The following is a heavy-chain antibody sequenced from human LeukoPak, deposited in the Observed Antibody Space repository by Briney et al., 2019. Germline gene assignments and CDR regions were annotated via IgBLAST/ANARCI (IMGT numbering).Heavy chain of an antibody. D-gene: IGHD3-22*01. Sequence: GGSLRLSCAASGFTFSSYGMHWVRQAPGKGLEWVAVISYDGSNKYYADSVKGRFTISRDNAKNSLYLQMNSLRAEDTAVYYCAREPTYYYDSSGYYVGDSYFDYWGQGTLVTVSS. J-gene: IGHJ4*02. CDR1: GFTFSSYG. CDR3: AREPTYYYDSSGYYVGDSYFDY. V-gene: IGHV3-30*03. CDR2: ISYDGSNK.